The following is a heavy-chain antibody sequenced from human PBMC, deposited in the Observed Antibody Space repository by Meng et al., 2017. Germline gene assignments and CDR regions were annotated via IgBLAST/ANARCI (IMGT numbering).Heavy chain of an antibody. Sequence: QVQVVQSGAEVKNPGSSVTVSCKAPGGTFSNYTISRVRQAPGQGLEWMARFIPIMGIANYAQKFQGRVTTTADRSTNTAYLELSGLRSEDTAVYYCAREVWEKRVEYAIAQPYKFDSWGQGTLVTVSS. CDR2: FIPIMGIA. V-gene: IGHV1-69*08. CDR3: AREVWEKRVEYAIAQPYKFDS. D-gene: IGHD1-26*01. CDR1: GGTFSNYT. J-gene: IGHJ4*02.